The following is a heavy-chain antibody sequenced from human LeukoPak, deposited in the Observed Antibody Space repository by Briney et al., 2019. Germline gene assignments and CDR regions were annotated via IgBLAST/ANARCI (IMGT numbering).Heavy chain of an antibody. J-gene: IGHJ4*02. V-gene: IGHV4-39*07. CDR2: IYYSGST. Sequence: SETLSLTCTVSGGSISSSSYYWGWIRQPPGKGLEWIGSIYYSGSTYYNPSLKSRVTISVDTPKNQFSLKLSSVTAADTAVYYCARDRRKVRGDPFDYWGQGTLVTVSS. CDR3: ARDRRKVRGDPFDY. CDR1: GGSISSSSYY. D-gene: IGHD3-10*01.